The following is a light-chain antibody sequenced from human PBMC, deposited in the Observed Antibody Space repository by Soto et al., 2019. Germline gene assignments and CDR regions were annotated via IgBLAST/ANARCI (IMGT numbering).Light chain of an antibody. V-gene: IGLV2-14*01. J-gene: IGLJ1*01. CDR2: DVS. CDR1: SSDVGGYNY. CDR3: SSYTSSSTQV. Sequence: QSVLTQPASVSGSPGQSITISCTGTSSDVGGYNYVSWYQQHPGKAPKLMIYDVSNRPSGVSNRFSGCKSGNTASLTISGLQAEDEADYYCSSYTSSSTQVFGTGTKVTVL.